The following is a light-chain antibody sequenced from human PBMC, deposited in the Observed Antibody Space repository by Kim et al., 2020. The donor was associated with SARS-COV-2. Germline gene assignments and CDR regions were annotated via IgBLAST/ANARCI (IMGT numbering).Light chain of an antibody. Sequence: GDRVTITCRASQSIRTYLNWYQQRPGKAPNLLIYAASNLQSGVPSRFSGSGSGTDFTLTITSLQPEDFATYYCHSNYNTPNTFG. J-gene: IGKJ2*01. CDR2: AAS. CDR3: HSNYNTPNT. CDR1: QSIRTY. V-gene: IGKV1-39*01.